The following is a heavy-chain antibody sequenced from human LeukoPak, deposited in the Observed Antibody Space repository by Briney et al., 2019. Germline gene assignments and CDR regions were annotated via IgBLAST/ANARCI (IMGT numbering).Heavy chain of an antibody. CDR1: GGSISSSSYY. J-gene: IGHJ4*02. CDR2: INQSGSTVNHVGPT. CDR3: ARAHYYYDSSGSHIFFDY. D-gene: IGHD3-22*01. V-gene: IGHV4-39*01. Sequence: SETLSLTCTVSGGSISSSSYYWGWIRQPPGKGLEWIGEINQSGSTVNHVGPTKYNPSLNGRVTISIDTSKNQFSLKLTSVTAADTAVYYCARAHYYYDSSGSHIFFDYWSQGTLVTVSS.